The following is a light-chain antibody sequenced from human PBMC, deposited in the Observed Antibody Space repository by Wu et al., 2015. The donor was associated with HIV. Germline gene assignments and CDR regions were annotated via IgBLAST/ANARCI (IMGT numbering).Light chain of an antibody. Sequence: SLSPGRRATLSCRASQGLGSNLAWYQQNPGQAPRLLIYDASNGASGIPARFSGSGSGTDFTLTISSLEPEDFAVYYCQQPPLTFGGGTKVEIK. V-gene: IGKV3-11*01. CDR2: DAS. CDR3: QQPPLT. J-gene: IGKJ4*01. CDR1: QGLGSN.